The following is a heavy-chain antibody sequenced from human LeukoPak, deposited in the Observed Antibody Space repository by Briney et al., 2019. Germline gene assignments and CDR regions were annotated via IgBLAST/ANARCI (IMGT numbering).Heavy chain of an antibody. D-gene: IGHD6-6*01. V-gene: IGHV4-34*01. CDR1: GGSFSGYY. CDR3: ARRRRGEYSGSSRLYYFDY. CDR2: INHSGST. Sequence: SETLSLTCAVYGGSFSGYYWSWIRQPPGRGLEWIGEINHSGSTNYNPSLKSRVTISVDTSKNQFSLKLSSVTAADTAVYYCARRRRGEYSGSSRLYYFDYWGQGTLVTVSS. J-gene: IGHJ4*02.